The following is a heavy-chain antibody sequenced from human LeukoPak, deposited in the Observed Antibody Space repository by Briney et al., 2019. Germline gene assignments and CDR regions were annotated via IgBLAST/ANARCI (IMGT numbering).Heavy chain of an antibody. CDR2: IYYSGST. J-gene: IGHJ4*02. D-gene: IGHD1-26*01. V-gene: IGHV4-59*01. CDR3: ARSVGATGVNYFDY. CDR1: GGSISSYY. Sequence: SETLSLTCTVSGGSISSYYWSWIRQPPGKGLEWIGYIYYSGSTNYNPSLKSRVTISVDTSKSQFSLKLSSVTAADTAVYYCARSVGATGVNYFDYWGQGTLVTVSS.